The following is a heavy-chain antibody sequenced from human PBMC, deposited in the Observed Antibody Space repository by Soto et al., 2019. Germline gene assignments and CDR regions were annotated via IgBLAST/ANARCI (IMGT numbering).Heavy chain of an antibody. CDR1: GFTFSSYG. D-gene: IGHD5-12*01. CDR2: IWYDGSNK. J-gene: IGHJ4*02. CDR3: ARVTGGDGYDSSDY. Sequence: GGSLRLSCAASGFTFSSYGMHWVRQAPGKGLEWVAVIWYDGSNKYYADSVKGRFTISRDNSKNTLYLQMNSLRAEDTAVYYCARVTGGDGYDSSDYWGQGTLVTVSS. V-gene: IGHV3-33*01.